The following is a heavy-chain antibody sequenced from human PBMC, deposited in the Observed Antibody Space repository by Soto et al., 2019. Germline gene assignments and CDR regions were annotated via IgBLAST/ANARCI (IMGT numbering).Heavy chain of an antibody. D-gene: IGHD3-9*01. CDR3: ARLEGLATISYYFDF. CDR2: IYYRGTA. J-gene: IGHJ4*02. CDR1: DDSINSDKYY. Sequence: QLQLQESGPGLVKPSETLSLTCSVSDDSINSDKYYWGWIRQPPGKGLEWIGSIYYRGTAYYNPSLQTRVTISLDKSRSQFSLKLNSVTAADSAVYFCARLEGLATISYYFDFWGPGALVTVSS. V-gene: IGHV4-39*01.